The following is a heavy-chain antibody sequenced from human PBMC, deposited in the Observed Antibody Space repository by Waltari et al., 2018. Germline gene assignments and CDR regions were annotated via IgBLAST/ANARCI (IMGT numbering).Heavy chain of an antibody. V-gene: IGHV1-69*08. CDR1: GGTFSSYA. CDR3: ARGPHRDGGNSRYFDY. Sequence: QVQLVQSGAEVKQPGSSVKVSCKSSGGTFSSYAISCVRQAPGQGLEWMGRIIPIFGTANYAQKFQGRVTITADKSTSTAYMELSSLRSEDTAVYYCARGPHRDGGNSRYFDYWGQGTLVTVSS. J-gene: IGHJ4*02. CDR2: IIPIFGTA. D-gene: IGHD2-21*02.